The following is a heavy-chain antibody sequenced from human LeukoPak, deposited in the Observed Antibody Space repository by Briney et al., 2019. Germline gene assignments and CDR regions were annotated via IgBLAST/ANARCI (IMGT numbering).Heavy chain of an antibody. Sequence: SVKDSCKASGFTFSGSAVQWVRQARGQRLEWLGWIIVDSGKTHYLQKLQERVTITRDMSTNTAYMELSSLRSEDTAVYYCAADATPLVRGLIIAFGYWGQGTLVTVSS. V-gene: IGHV1-58*01. D-gene: IGHD3-10*01. CDR2: IIVDSGKT. CDR1: GFTFSGSA. CDR3: AADATPLVRGLIIAFGY. J-gene: IGHJ4*02.